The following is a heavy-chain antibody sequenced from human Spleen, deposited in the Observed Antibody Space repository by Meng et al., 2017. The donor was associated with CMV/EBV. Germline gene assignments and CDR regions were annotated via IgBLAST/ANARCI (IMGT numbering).Heavy chain of an antibody. J-gene: IGHJ5*02. CDR3: AGSSSSNWFDP. V-gene: IGHV3-74*03. D-gene: IGHD6-6*01. CDR2: IKSDGSGT. Sequence: VQLVESGGALVQAGGSLRRSCAASGFTFSSYWMHWVRQAPGKGLVWVSRIKSDGSGTTYADTVKGRFTISRDNAKNMLYLQMNSLRAEDTAVYYCAGSSSSNWFDPWGQGTLVTVSS. CDR1: GFTFSSYW.